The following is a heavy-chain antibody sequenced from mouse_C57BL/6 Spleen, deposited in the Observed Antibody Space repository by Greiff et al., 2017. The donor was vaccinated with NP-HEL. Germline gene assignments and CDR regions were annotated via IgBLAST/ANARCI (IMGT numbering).Heavy chain of an antibody. CDR3: ARSSPYDFYAMDY. J-gene: IGHJ4*01. CDR1: GFTFTDYY. D-gene: IGHD6-5*01. CDR2: IRNKANGYTT. Sequence: DVKLVESGGGLVQPGGSLSLSCAASGFTFTDYYMSWVRQPPGKALEWLGFIRNKANGYTTEYSASVKGRFTISRDNSQSILYLQMNALRAEDSATYYCARSSPYDFYAMDYWGQGTSVTVSS. V-gene: IGHV7-3*01.